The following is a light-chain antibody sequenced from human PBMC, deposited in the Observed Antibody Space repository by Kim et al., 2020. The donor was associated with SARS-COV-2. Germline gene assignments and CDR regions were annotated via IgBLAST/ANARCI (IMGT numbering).Light chain of an antibody. CDR3: AAWDDSLNGWV. J-gene: IGLJ3*02. Sequence: ELTQPPSASGTPGQRVTISCSGSSSNIGSNTVNWYKQLPGTAPKLLIYSNNQRPSGVPDRFSGSKSGTSASLAISGLQSEDEADYYCAAWDDSLNGWVFGGGTQLTVL. V-gene: IGLV1-44*01. CDR1: SSNIGSNT. CDR2: SNN.